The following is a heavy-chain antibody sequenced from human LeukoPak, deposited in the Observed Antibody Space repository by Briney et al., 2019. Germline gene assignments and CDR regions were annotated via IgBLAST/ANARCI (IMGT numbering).Heavy chain of an antibody. CDR1: GFTFSSYA. CDR2: ISTTTTSI. D-gene: IGHD3-9*01. V-gene: IGHV3-48*01. Sequence: GGSLRLSCAASGFTFSSYAMSWVRQAPGKGLEWISHISTTTTSIYYADSVKGRFTISRDNAKNSLFLQMNSLRAEDTAVYYCAKLRYFDWSRTANWFDPWGQGTLVTVSS. CDR3: AKLRYFDWSRTANWFDP. J-gene: IGHJ5*02.